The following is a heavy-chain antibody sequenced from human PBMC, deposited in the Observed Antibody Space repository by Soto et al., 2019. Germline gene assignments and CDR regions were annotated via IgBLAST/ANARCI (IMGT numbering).Heavy chain of an antibody. Sequence: QVQLVESGGGVVQPGRSLRLSCAASGFTFSSYGMHWVRQAPGQGLEWVAVISYAGSNTYYADSVKGRFTISRDNSKNTLYLQMNSLRAEDTAVYYCAKDRPSGSRPYYYGMDVWGQGTTVTVSS. CDR1: GFTFSSYG. V-gene: IGHV3-30*18. CDR2: ISYAGSNT. D-gene: IGHD1-26*01. J-gene: IGHJ6*02. CDR3: AKDRPSGSRPYYYGMDV.